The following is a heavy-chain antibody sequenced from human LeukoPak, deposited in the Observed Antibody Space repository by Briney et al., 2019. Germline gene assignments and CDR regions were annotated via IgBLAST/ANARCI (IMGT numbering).Heavy chain of an antibody. CDR2: INPSGGST. CDR1: GYTFTSYY. D-gene: IGHD3-3*01. CDR3: ARGYDFWSGYPHFDY. V-gene: IGHV1-46*01. J-gene: IGHJ4*02. Sequence: ASVKVSCKASGYTFTSYYMHWVRQAPGQGLEWMGIINPSGGSTSYAQKFQGRVTMTRDTSTSTVYMELRSLRSDDTAVYYCARGYDFWSGYPHFDYWGQGTLVTVSS.